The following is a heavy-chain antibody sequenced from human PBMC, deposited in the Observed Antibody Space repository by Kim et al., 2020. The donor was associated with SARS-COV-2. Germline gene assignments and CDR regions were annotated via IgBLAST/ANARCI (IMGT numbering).Heavy chain of an antibody. CDR1: GGSISSGGYY. CDR3: SATQIWYFDP. J-gene: IGHJ2*01. Sequence: SETLSLTCTVSGGSISSGGYYWSWIRQHPGKGLEWIGYIYYSGSAFYNPSLKSRVTISVDTSKNQFSLKLSSVTAADTAAYYCSATQIWYFDPWGRGTM. CDR2: IYYSGSA. V-gene: IGHV4-31*03.